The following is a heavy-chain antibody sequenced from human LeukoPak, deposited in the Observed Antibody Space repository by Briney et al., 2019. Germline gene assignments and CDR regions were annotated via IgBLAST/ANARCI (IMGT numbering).Heavy chain of an antibody. V-gene: IGHV1-69*13. D-gene: IGHD3-10*01. CDR2: IIPIFGTA. Sequence: ASVKVSCKASGYTFTSYGISWVRQAPGQGLEWMGGIIPIFGTANYAQKFQGRVTITADESTSTAYMELSSLRSEDTAVYYCARGGVTMVRGVPFDPWGQGTLVTVSS. J-gene: IGHJ5*02. CDR1: GYTFTSYG. CDR3: ARGGVTMVRGVPFDP.